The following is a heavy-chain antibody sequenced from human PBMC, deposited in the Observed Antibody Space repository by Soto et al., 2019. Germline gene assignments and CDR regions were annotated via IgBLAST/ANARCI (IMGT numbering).Heavy chain of an antibody. V-gene: IGHV1-18*01. CDR3: ARDLQMVRGVIVYYYGMDV. J-gene: IGHJ6*02. Sequence: ASVKVSCKASGYTFTIYGISWVRQAPGQGLEWMGWISAYNGNTNYAQKLQGRVTMTTDTSTSTAYMELRSLRSDDTAVYYCARDLQMVRGVIVYYYGMDVWGQGTTVTVSS. CDR1: GYTFTIYG. CDR2: ISAYNGNT. D-gene: IGHD3-10*01.